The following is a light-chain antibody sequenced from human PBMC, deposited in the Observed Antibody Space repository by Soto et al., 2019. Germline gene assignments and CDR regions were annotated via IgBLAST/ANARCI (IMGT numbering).Light chain of an antibody. CDR2: DAS. Sequence: DIQMTQSPSSLSASVGDRVTITCQASQDISNYLNWYQQKPGKAPKLLIYDASNLETGVPSRSSGSGSGTDLTFTISSLQPEDIATYYCQQYDNLPPLTFGGGTKVEIK. CDR3: QQYDNLPPLT. V-gene: IGKV1-33*01. CDR1: QDISNY. J-gene: IGKJ4*01.